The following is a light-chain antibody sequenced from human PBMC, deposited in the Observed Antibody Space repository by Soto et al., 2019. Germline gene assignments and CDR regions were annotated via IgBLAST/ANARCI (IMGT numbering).Light chain of an antibody. V-gene: IGKV3-20*01. J-gene: IGKJ1*01. CDR3: QQYGSSART. CDR1: QSVSSY. CDR2: GAF. Sequence: EIVLTQSPATLSLSPGERATLSCRASQSVSSYLAWYRQRPGQAPRLLIHGAFRRETGIPDKFSGSGSGTECTLPISGLQPEDFAVDYCQQYGSSARTFGQGTKVDIK.